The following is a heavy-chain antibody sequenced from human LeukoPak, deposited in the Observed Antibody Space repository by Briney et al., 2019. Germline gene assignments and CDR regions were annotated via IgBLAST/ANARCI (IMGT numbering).Heavy chain of an antibody. V-gene: IGHV3-23*01. D-gene: IGHD3-22*01. CDR2: ISGSGGST. Sequence: GGSLRLSCAASGFTFSSYAMSWVRQAPGKGLEWVSAISGSGGSTYYADSVKGRFTISRDNSKNTLYLQMNSLRAEDTAVYYCARDLGYYDSTLDVWGQGTTVTVSS. CDR1: GFTFSSYA. J-gene: IGHJ6*02. CDR3: ARDLGYYDSTLDV.